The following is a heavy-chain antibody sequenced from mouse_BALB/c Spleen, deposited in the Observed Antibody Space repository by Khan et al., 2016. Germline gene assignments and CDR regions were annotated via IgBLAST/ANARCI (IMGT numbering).Heavy chain of an antibody. CDR3: GNYAMDY. CDR2: IWAGGST. V-gene: IGHV2-9*02. CDR1: GFSLTSYG. J-gene: IGHJ4*01. Sequence: VQLQESGPGLVAPSQSLSITCTVSGFSLTSYGVHWVRQPPGKGLEWLGVIWAGGSTNYNSALMSRLSISKDNSKSQVFLKMNSLQTDATAMYYCGNYAMDYWGQGTSVTVSS.